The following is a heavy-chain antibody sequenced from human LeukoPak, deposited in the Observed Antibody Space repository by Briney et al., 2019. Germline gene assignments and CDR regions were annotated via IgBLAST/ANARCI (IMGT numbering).Heavy chain of an antibody. CDR3: AEEVYDFWSGYPFDY. CDR2: ISGSGGST. V-gene: IGHV3-23*01. J-gene: IGHJ4*02. Sequence: GGSLRLSCAASGFTFSSYAMSWVRQAPGKGLEWVSAISGSGGSTCYADSVKGRFTISRDNSKNTLYLQMNSLRAEDTAVYYCAEEVYDFWSGYPFDYWGQGTLVTVSS. CDR1: GFTFSSYA. D-gene: IGHD3-3*01.